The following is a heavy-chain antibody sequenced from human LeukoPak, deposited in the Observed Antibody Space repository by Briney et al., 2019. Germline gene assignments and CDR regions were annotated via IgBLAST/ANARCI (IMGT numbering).Heavy chain of an antibody. J-gene: IGHJ4*02. V-gene: IGHV4-34*01. CDR3: VRRYSSSSMSPQPFDY. D-gene: IGHD6-6*01. Sequence: PSETLSRTCAVYGASFSGYYWSWICQPPGEGLEWIGEINHSGSTNYNPSLKSRVTISVDTSKNQFSLKLSSVTAADTAVYYCVRRYSSSSMSPQPFDYWGQGILITVSS. CDR1: GASFSGYY. CDR2: INHSGST.